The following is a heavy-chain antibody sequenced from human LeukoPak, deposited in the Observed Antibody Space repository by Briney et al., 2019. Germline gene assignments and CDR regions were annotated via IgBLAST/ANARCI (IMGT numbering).Heavy chain of an antibody. V-gene: IGHV5-51*01. CDR1: GYSFTTYW. Sequence: GESLQISCKGSGYSFTTYWIGWVRQMPGKGLEWMGIIYPGDSDTRYSPSFQGQVTISADKSISTAHLQWSSLKASDTAMYYCARTYCGGDCYYSYFDYWGQGTLVTVSS. J-gene: IGHJ4*02. D-gene: IGHD2-21*02. CDR3: ARTYCGGDCYYSYFDY. CDR2: IYPGDSDT.